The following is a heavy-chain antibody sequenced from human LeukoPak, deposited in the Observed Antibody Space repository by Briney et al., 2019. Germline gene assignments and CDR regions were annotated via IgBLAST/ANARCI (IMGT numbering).Heavy chain of an antibody. CDR3: AKYRAPSGTLDY. D-gene: IGHD3-16*02. CDR2: FSGSGGAT. Sequence: GGSLRLSCAASGFTFSSYAMSWVRQAPGKGLEWVSTFSGSGGATYYADSVKGRFTISRDNSKNTLYLQMNSLRAEDTALYYCAKYRAPSGTLDYWGQGTLVTVSS. CDR1: GFTFSSYA. V-gene: IGHV3-23*01. J-gene: IGHJ4*02.